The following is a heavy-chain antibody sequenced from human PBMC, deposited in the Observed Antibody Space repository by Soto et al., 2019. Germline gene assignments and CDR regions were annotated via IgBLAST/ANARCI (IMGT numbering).Heavy chain of an antibody. CDR2: INHSGST. CDR3: ALYARGYCSGGSCRGYAFDI. V-gene: IGHV4-34*01. D-gene: IGHD2-15*01. J-gene: IGHJ3*02. CDR1: GGSFSGYY. Sequence: QVQLQQWGAGLLKPSETLSLTCAVYGGSFSGYYWSWIRQPPGKGLEGIGEINHSGSTNYNPSLKSRVTISVDPSKNQFSLKLSSVTAADTAVYYCALYARGYCSGGSCRGYAFDIWGQGTMVTVSS.